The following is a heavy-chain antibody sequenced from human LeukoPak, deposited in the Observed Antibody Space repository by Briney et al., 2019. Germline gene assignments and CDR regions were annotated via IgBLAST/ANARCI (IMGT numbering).Heavy chain of an antibody. CDR2: ISSSSSYI. D-gene: IGHD2-2*03. V-gene: IGHV3-21*01. J-gene: IGHJ6*02. CDR1: GFTFSSYS. CDR3: ARSLDIVVVPAAIPHYYYYGMDV. Sequence: GGSLRLSCAASGFTFSSYSMNWVRQAPGKGLEWVSSISSSSSYIYYADSVKGRFTISRDNAKNSLYLQMNSLRAEDTAVYYCARSLDIVVVPAAIPHYYYYGMDVRGQGTTVTVSS.